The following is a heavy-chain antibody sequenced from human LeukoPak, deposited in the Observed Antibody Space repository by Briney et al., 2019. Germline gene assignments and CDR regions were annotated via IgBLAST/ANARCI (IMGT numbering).Heavy chain of an antibody. CDR3: ARDRPYYDILTGYYIGEAFDV. CDR1: GFTVSSKY. Sequence: PGGSLRLSCAASGFTVSSKYMSWVRQAPGKGLEWVSVIYSGGSTYYADSVKGRFTISRDNSKNTLYLQMNGLRDEDTAVYYCARDRPYYDILTGYYIGEAFDVWGQGTMVTVSS. J-gene: IGHJ3*01. CDR2: IYSGGST. V-gene: IGHV3-53*01. D-gene: IGHD3-9*01.